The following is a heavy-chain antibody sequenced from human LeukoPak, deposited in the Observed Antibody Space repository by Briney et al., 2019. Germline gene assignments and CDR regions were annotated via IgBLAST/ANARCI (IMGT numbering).Heavy chain of an antibody. V-gene: IGHV3-7*01. Sequence: GGSLRLSCAASGFTFRSYWMSWVRQAPGKGLEWVAHIKQDGSEKYYVDSVKGRFTISRDSAKNSLYLQMNSLRAEDTALYYCARRWGYYDSSGTFDYWGQGTLVTVSS. D-gene: IGHD3-22*01. CDR2: IKQDGSEK. J-gene: IGHJ4*02. CDR1: GFTFRSYW. CDR3: ARRWGYYDSSGTFDY.